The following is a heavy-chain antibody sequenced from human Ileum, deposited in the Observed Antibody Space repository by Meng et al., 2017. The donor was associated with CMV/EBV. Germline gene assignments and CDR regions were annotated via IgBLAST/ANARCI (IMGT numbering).Heavy chain of an antibody. D-gene: IGHD3-16*02. CDR2: INHGGSS. CDR1: GGSFSEYH. V-gene: IGHV4-34*01. CDR3: ASVRFWGTYRYYFDY. J-gene: IGHJ4*02. Sequence: QVQLQQWGAGLLKPSETLSLMCAVYGGSFSEYHWSWIRQPPGKGLEWIGEINHGGSSNYNPSLKSRVTISVDRSRNQVSLKLTSVTAADTAVYYCASVRFWGTYRYYFDYWGQGTLVTVSS.